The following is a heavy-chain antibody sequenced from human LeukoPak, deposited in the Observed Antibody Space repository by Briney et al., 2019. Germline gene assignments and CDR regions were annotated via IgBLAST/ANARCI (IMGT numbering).Heavy chain of an antibody. J-gene: IGHJ4*02. CDR3: AREPEYCSGGSCREGFDY. CDR1: GDSISSGSYY. V-gene: IGHV4-61*02. D-gene: IGHD2-15*01. Sequence: SETLSLTCTVSGDSISSGSYYWSWIRQPAGKGLEWIGRIYTSGSTNYNPSLKSRVTISVDTSKNQFSLKLSSVTAADTAVYYCAREPEYCSGGSCREGFDYWGQGTLVTVSS. CDR2: IYTSGST.